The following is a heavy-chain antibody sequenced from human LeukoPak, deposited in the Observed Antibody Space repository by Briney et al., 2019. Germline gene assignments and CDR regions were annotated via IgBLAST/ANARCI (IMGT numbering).Heavy chain of an antibody. D-gene: IGHD6-6*01. CDR3: ARVSEVAARPVFDY. J-gene: IGHJ4*02. CDR1: GGSFSGYY. Sequence: SETLSLTCAVYGGSFSGYYWSWIRQPPGKGLEWIGEINHSGSTNYNPPLKSRVTISVDTSKNQFSLKLSSVTAADTAVYYCARVSEVAARPVFDYWGQGTLVTVSS. CDR2: INHSGST. V-gene: IGHV4-34*01.